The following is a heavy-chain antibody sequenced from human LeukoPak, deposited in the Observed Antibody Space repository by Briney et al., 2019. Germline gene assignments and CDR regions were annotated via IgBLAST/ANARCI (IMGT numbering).Heavy chain of an antibody. J-gene: IGHJ4*02. CDR2: IRAGGGGT. Sequence: GGSLRLSCAASGFIFSNYVMNWVRQAPGRGLEWVAAIRAGGGGTYYADSVKGRFTISRDNSKNTLYLQMNSLRAEDTAVYYCAKDGAYSSSWSHWGQGTLVTVSS. CDR3: AKDGAYSSSWSH. D-gene: IGHD6-13*01. V-gene: IGHV3-23*01. CDR1: GFIFSNYV.